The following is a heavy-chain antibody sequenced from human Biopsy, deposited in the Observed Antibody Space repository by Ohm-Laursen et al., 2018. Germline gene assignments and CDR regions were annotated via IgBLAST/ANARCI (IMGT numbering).Heavy chain of an antibody. D-gene: IGHD3-16*02. CDR1: GFSLSSHGVG. CDR2: VYWDNDK. V-gene: IGHV2-5*02. J-gene: IGHJ3*01. Sequence: TQTLTLTCTFSGFSLSSHGVGVGWIRQPPGEALEWLALVYWDNDKRYSPSLWSRLNIWKDASKNRVVLTLTDMDPVDTATYYCAHVVITYGGIIALDAFDVWGQGSMVIVSS. CDR3: AHVVITYGGIIALDAFDV.